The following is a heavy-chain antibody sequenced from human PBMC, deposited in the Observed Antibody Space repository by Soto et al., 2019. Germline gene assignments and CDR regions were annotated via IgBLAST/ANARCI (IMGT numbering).Heavy chain of an antibody. CDR2: ISKDGINQ. Sequence: GSLRLSCAASRFTFSKYAMHWVRQAPCKGLEWVTLISKDGINQYYADSVRGRFTISRDNSKNTLYLQMDSLTAEDTAVYYCATDWRDRSGWFAPAFDSWGQGALVTVS. D-gene: IGHD6-19*01. CDR1: RFTFSKYA. CDR3: ATDWRDRSGWFAPAFDS. J-gene: IGHJ4*02. V-gene: IGHV3-30-3*01.